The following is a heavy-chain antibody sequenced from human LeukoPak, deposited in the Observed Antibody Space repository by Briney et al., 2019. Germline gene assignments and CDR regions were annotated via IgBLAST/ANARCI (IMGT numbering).Heavy chain of an antibody. D-gene: IGHD3-22*01. V-gene: IGHV3-30*04. CDR2: ISHDGSLK. CDR1: GFTFSSYA. Sequence: PGGSLRLSCAASGFTFSSYAMHWVRQAPGKGLEWVALISHDGSLKYYADSVKGRFTISRDNAKNSLYLQMNSLRAEDTAVYYCARDLKRRVYYDSSGSDDAFDIWGQGTMVTVSS. CDR3: ARDLKRRVYYDSSGSDDAFDI. J-gene: IGHJ3*02.